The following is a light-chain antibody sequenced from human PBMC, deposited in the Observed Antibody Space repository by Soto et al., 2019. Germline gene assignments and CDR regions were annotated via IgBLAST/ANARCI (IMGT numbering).Light chain of an antibody. CDR1: SSDVGGYNY. V-gene: IGLV2-14*01. Sequence: QSALTQPASVSGSPGQSITISCTGTSSDVGGYNYVSWYQQHPGKAPKLMIYEVSNRPSGVSNRFSGSKSGNTASLTISGLQAEDEADYYCSSYTSSRTPVFGGVTKLTVL. J-gene: IGLJ2*01. CDR3: SSYTSSRTPV. CDR2: EVS.